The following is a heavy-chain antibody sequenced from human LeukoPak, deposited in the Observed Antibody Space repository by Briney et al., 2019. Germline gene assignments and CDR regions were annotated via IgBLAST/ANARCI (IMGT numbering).Heavy chain of an antibody. D-gene: IGHD4-11*01. V-gene: IGHV5-10-1*01. CDR3: ARHEENYSSQNWFDP. Sequence: GESLKISCKGSGYSFTSYWISWVRQMPGKGLEWMGRIDPSDSYTNYSPSFQGHVTISADKSISTAYLQWSSLKASGTAMYYCARHEENYSSQNWFDPWGQGTLVTVSS. CDR2: IDPSDSYT. J-gene: IGHJ5*02. CDR1: GYSFTSYW.